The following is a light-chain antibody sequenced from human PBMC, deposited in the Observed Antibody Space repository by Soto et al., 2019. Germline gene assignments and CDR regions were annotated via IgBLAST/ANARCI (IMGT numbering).Light chain of an antibody. V-gene: IGKV3-11*01. J-gene: IGKJ4*01. Sequence: EIVLTQSPVTLSLSPGERATLSCRASQSVTNSLAWYQQKPGQAPRLLVYDASNRATGIPTRFSGSGSGTDFTLTISNLEPEDFAVYYCQQHISWPRTIGGGTRVDSK. CDR2: DAS. CDR1: QSVTNS. CDR3: QQHISWPRT.